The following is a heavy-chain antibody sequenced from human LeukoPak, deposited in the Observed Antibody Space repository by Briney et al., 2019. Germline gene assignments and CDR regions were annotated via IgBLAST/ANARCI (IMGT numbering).Heavy chain of an antibody. CDR2: ISFDGSKN. Sequence: GRSLRLPCAASGFTSSSYAMHWVRQAPGKGLEWVAIISFDGSKNYITNSVKGRFTISRDNSKNTLYLQMNSLRVEDTAVYYCAGGLRSDAFDMWGQGTMVTVSS. V-gene: IGHV3-30*03. D-gene: IGHD5-12*01. J-gene: IGHJ3*02. CDR3: AGGLRSDAFDM. CDR1: GFTSSSYA.